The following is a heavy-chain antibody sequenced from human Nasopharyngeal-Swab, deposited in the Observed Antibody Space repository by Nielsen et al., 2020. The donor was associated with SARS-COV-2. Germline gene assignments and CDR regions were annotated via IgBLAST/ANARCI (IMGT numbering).Heavy chain of an antibody. Sequence: GGSLRLSCAASGFTFSSYGMHWVRQAPGKGLEWVAVIWYDGSNKYYADSVKGRFTISRDNSKNTLYLQMNSLRVEDTAVYYCARSMVRGVKGPFDPWGQGTLVTVSS. CDR3: ARSMVRGVKGPFDP. J-gene: IGHJ5*02. D-gene: IGHD3-10*01. V-gene: IGHV3-33*08. CDR1: GFTFSSYG. CDR2: IWYDGSNK.